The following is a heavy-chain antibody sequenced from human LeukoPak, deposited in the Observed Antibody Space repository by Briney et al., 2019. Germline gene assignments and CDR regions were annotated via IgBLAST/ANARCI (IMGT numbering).Heavy chain of an antibody. D-gene: IGHD2-2*01. J-gene: IGHJ3*02. CDR2: IYPGDSDT. CDR3: ARRYPIVVVPAAMRKFAFDI. V-gene: IGHV5-51*01. Sequence: GESLKISCKGSGYSFTSYWIGWVRQMPGKGLEWMGIIYPGDSDTRYSPSFQGQVTISADKSISTAYLQWSSLKASDTAMYYCARRYPIVVVPAAMRKFAFDIWGQGTMVTVSS. CDR1: GYSFTSYW.